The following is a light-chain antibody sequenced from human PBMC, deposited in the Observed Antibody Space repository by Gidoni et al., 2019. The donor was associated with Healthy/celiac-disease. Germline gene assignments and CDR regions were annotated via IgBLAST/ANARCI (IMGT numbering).Light chain of an antibody. Sequence: SYELTQPPSVSVSPGQTARITCSGDALPTQYAYWYQQKPGQAPVLVIYKDSERPSGIPERFSGSSAGTTVTLTISGVQAEDEADYYCQSADSSGTYYVFGTGTKVTV. CDR1: ALPTQY. V-gene: IGLV3-25*03. CDR3: QSADSSGTYYV. CDR2: KDS. J-gene: IGLJ1*01.